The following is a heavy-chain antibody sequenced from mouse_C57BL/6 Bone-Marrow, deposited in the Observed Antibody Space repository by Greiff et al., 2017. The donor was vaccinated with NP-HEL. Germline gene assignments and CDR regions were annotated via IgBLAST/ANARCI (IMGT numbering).Heavy chain of an antibody. V-gene: IGHV14-1*01. J-gene: IGHJ3*01. CDR1: GFNIKDYY. CDR3: TTPAYYYAISYPFAY. D-gene: IGHD1-1*01. Sequence: VQLQQSGAELVRPGASVKLSCTASGFNIKDYYMHWVKQRPEQGLEWIGRIDPEDGDTEYAPKFQGKATMTADTSSNTAYLQLSSLTSEDTAVYYCTTPAYYYAISYPFAYWGQGTLVTVSA. CDR2: IDPEDGDT.